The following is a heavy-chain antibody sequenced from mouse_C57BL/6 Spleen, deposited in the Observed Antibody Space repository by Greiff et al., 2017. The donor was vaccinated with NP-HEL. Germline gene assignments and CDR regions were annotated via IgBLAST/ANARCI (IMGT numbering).Heavy chain of an antibody. V-gene: IGHV1-80*01. CDR1: GYAFSSYW. Sequence: QVQLQQSGAELVKPGASVKISCKASGYAFSSYWMNWVKQRPGKGLEWIGQIYPGDGDTNYNGKFKGKATLTADKSSSTAYMQLSNLTSMDSTVYVCARYAADSCGCVDVWGTGTLVTVSA. CDR2: IYPGDGDT. J-gene: IGHJ1*03. D-gene: IGHD2-12*01. CDR3: ARYAADSCGCVDV.